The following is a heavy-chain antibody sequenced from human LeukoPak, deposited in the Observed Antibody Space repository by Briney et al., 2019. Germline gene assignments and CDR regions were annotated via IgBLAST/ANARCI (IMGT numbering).Heavy chain of an antibody. V-gene: IGHV4-59*01. CDR3: ARERIYGSGSPTGYYYYYYMDV. CDR2: IYYSGST. D-gene: IGHD3-10*01. J-gene: IGHJ6*03. CDR1: GGSISSYY. Sequence: SETLSLTCTVSGGSISSYYWSWIRQPPGKGLEWIGYIYYSGSTNYNPSLKSRVTISVDTSKNQFSLKLSSVTAADTAVYYCARERIYGSGSPTGYYYYYYMDVWGKGTTVTISS.